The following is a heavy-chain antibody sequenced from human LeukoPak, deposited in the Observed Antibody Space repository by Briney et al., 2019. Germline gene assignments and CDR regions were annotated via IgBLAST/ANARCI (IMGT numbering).Heavy chain of an antibody. Sequence: SETLSLTCTVSGGSISSSSYYWSWIRQPPGEGLEWIGYIYYSGSTNYNPSLKSRVTISVDTSKNQFSLKLSSVTAADTAVYYCARSAYYDSTLDYWGQGTLVTVSS. V-gene: IGHV4-61*01. CDR2: IYYSGST. CDR3: ARSAYYDSTLDY. J-gene: IGHJ4*02. CDR1: GGSISSSSYY. D-gene: IGHD3-22*01.